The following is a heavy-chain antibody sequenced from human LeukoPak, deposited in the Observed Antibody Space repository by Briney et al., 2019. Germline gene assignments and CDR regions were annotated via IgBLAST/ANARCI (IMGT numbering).Heavy chain of an antibody. Sequence: ASVKVSCKSSGYTFTSYGISWVRQAPGQGLEWMGWISAYNGNTNYAQKLQGRVTMTTDTSTSTAYMELRSLRSDDTAVYYCARWGSGSYYGMIDYWGQGTLVTVSS. D-gene: IGHD1-26*01. V-gene: IGHV1-18*01. J-gene: IGHJ4*02. CDR1: GYTFTSYG. CDR3: ARWGSGSYYGMIDY. CDR2: ISAYNGNT.